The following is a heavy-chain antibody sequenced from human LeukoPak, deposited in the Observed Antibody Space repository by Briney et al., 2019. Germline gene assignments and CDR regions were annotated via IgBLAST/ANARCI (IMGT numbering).Heavy chain of an antibody. Sequence: PSETLSLTCTVSGDSISSGSYYWNWIRQPAGKGLEWIGRIYPSGSTNYNPSLKSRVSISVDTSKNQFSLKLSSVTAADTAVYYCAKGHELLWFGTPQGHWFDPWGQGTLVTVSS. CDR3: AKGHELLWFGTPQGHWFDP. D-gene: IGHD3-10*01. J-gene: IGHJ5*02. CDR1: GDSISSGSYY. CDR2: IYPSGST. V-gene: IGHV4-61*02.